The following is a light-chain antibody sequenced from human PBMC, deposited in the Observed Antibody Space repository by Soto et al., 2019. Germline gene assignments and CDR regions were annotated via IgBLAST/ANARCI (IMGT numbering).Light chain of an antibody. CDR3: QQYYSTWWT. CDR2: WAS. CDR1: QSVLHSANNKNY. Sequence: DIVMTQSPDSLAVSLGERATINCKSSQSVLHSANNKNYLAWYQQKPGQPPKLLFYWASTRESGVPDRFSGSGSGTDFTITISSLQAEDVAVYYCQQYYSTWWTFGQGNKVEIK. J-gene: IGKJ1*01. V-gene: IGKV4-1*01.